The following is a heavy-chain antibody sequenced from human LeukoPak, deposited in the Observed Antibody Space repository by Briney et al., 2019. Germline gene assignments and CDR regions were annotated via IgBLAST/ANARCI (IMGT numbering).Heavy chain of an antibody. D-gene: IGHD5-12*01. CDR1: GFTFSSYA. Sequence: PGRSLRLSCAASGFTFSSYAMHWVRQAPGKGLEWVAVISYDGSNKYYADSVKGRFTISRDNSKNTLYLQMNSLRAEDTAVYYCARGVGGYDAWGQGTLVTVSS. CDR3: ARGVGGYDA. J-gene: IGHJ5*02. CDR2: ISYDGSNK. V-gene: IGHV3-30*04.